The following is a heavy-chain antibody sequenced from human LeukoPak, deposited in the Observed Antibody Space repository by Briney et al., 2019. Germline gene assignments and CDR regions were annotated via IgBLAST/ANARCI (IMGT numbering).Heavy chain of an antibody. J-gene: IGHJ4*02. CDR3: ARDQEAFDY. CDR2: IYPRDGST. Sequence: ASVTVSCTASGYSFTSNYIHWVRQAPGQGLEWMGMIYPRDGSTSCAQKFQGRVTVTRDTSTSTVHMELSGLRSEDTAVYYCARDQEAFDYWGQGTLVTVSS. CDR1: GYSFTSNY. V-gene: IGHV1-46*01.